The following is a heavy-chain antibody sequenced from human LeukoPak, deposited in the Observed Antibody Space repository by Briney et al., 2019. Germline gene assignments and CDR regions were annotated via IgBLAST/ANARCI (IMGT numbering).Heavy chain of an antibody. CDR3: ARGRDGYNFGSDH. J-gene: IGHJ4*02. D-gene: IGHD5-24*01. CDR1: GGSLSSYY. V-gene: IGHV4-59*01. CDR2: VYYTGRT. Sequence: SETLSLTCTVFGGSLSSYYWRWVRQPPGKGLEWIGYVYYTGRTNYNPSLTGRVTISVDTSKNQFSLKLSSVTAADTAVYYCARGRDGYNFGSDHWGQGTLVTVSS.